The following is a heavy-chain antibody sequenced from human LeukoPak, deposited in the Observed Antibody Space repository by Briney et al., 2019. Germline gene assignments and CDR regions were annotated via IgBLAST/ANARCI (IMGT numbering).Heavy chain of an antibody. CDR2: IIPIFGTA. J-gene: IGHJ4*02. Sequence: SVKVSCKASGGTFSSYAISWVRQAPGQGLEWMGGIIPIFGTANYAQKFQGRVTITTDESTSTAYMELSSLRSEDTAVYYCARERYFDWFGLDYWGQGTLVTVSS. V-gene: IGHV1-69*05. D-gene: IGHD3-9*01. CDR3: ARERYFDWFGLDY. CDR1: GGTFSSYA.